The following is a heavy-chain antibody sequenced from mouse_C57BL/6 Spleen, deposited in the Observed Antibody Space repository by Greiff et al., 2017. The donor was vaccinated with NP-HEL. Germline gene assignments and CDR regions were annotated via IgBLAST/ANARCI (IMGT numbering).Heavy chain of an antibody. CDR3: ARDWDSYFDY. CDR2: INPSSGYT. Sequence: QVQLQQSGAELAKPGASVKLSCKASGYTFTSYWMHWVKQRPGQGLEWIGYINPSSGYTKYNQKFKDKATLTADNSSSTAYMQLSSLTYEDSAVYYCARDWDSYFDYWGQGTTLTVSS. V-gene: IGHV1-7*01. J-gene: IGHJ2*01. D-gene: IGHD4-1*01. CDR1: GYTFTSYW.